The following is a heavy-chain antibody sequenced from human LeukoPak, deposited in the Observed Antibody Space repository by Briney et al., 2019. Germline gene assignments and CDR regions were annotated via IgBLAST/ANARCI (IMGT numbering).Heavy chain of an antibody. CDR1: GFTFSSHT. Sequence: GGSLRLSCAASGFTFSSHTMHWVRQAPGKGLEWVSAITSSSRFIFYSDSLKGRITISRDNAKNSLYPQMNSLRAEDTAVYYCASELRYYFDYWGQGTLVTVSS. D-gene: IGHD2-15*01. CDR2: ITSSSRFI. J-gene: IGHJ4*02. CDR3: ASELRYYFDY. V-gene: IGHV3-21*01.